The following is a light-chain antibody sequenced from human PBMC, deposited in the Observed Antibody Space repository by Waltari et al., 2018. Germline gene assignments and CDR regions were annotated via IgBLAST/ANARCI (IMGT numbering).Light chain of an antibody. CDR1: ILAKRY. V-gene: IGLV3-27*01. CDR2: KDS. Sequence: SYELTQPSSVSVSPGQTARITCSGDILAKRYARWFQQKPGQAPVVVIYKDSERPSGIPARFSGSNSGTTVTLTISGAQVEDEADYYGYSAADNNRQVFGGGTKLTVL. CDR3: YSAADNNRQV. J-gene: IGLJ3*02.